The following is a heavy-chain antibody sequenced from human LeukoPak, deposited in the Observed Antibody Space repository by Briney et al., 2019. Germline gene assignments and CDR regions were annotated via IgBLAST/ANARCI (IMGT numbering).Heavy chain of an antibody. V-gene: IGHV3-23*01. CDR1: GFTFSSYA. D-gene: IGHD3-16*01. CDR2: ISGSGGST. CDR3: AKVWSYFYYYYGMDV. Sequence: GGSLRLSCAASGFTFSSYAMSWVRQAPGKGLEWVSAISGSGGSTYYADSVKGRFTISRDNSKNTLYLQMNSLRAEDTAVYYRAKVWSYFYYYYGMDVWGQGTTVTVSS. J-gene: IGHJ6*02.